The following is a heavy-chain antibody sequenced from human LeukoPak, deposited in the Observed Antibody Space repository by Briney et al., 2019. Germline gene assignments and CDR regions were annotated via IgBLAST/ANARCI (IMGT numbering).Heavy chain of an antibody. V-gene: IGHV1-2*02. J-gene: IGHJ4*02. D-gene: IGHD1-26*01. Sequence: ASVKVSCKASGYTFTGYYIHWVRQAPGQGLEWMGRINPNSGGTNYAQKFQGGVTMTRDTSNSTAYMELSSLTSDDTAVYYCARGPGAGHNDYWGQGTLVTVSS. CDR2: INPNSGGT. CDR1: GYTFTGYY. CDR3: ARGPGAGHNDY.